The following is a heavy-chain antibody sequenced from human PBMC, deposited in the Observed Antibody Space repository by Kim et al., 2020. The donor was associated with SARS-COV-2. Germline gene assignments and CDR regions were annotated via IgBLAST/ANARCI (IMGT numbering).Heavy chain of an antibody. CDR2: VYYSGST. CDR3: ARGAPGAISLGDL. V-gene: IGHV4-31*03. J-gene: IGHJ4*02. D-gene: IGHD3-16*01. Sequence: SETLSLTCKVSGGSVSSGGYYWNWVRQFPGKGLEWMGYVYYSGSTYYNPSLKRRITISADRATNHFSLTVNSVTAADTALYFCARGAPGAISLGDLWGQGVLVTVSS. CDR1: GGSVSSGGYY.